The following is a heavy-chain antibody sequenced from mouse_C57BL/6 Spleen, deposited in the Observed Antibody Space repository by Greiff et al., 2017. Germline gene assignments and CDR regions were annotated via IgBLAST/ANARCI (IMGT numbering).Heavy chain of an antibody. J-gene: IGHJ1*03. V-gene: IGHV1-52*01. CDR3: ARSDGSSPYWYFDV. CDR1: GYTFTSYW. D-gene: IGHD1-1*01. CDR2: IDPSDSET. Sequence: VQLQQPGAELVRPGSSVKLSCKASGYTFTSYWMHWVKQRPIQGLEWIGNIDPSDSETHYNQKFKDKATLTVDNSSSTAYMQLSSLTSEDSAVYYCARSDGSSPYWYFDVWGTGTTVTVSS.